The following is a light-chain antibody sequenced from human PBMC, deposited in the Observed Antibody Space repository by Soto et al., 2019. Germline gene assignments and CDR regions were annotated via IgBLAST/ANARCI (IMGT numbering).Light chain of an antibody. J-gene: IGLJ1*01. CDR3: TSYTSSSTPV. CDR2: EVS. CDR1: SSDVGGYNY. Sequence: QSALTPPACGSGSPGQAITISCTGTSSDVGGYNYVAWYQQHPGKAPRLMIYEVSNRPSGVSDRFSGSKSGNTASLTISGLQAEDEADYYCTSYTSSSTPVFGAGTKVTVL. V-gene: IGLV2-14*01.